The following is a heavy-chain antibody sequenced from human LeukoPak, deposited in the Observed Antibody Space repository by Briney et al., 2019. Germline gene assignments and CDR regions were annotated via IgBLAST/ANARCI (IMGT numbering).Heavy chain of an antibody. J-gene: IGHJ6*03. V-gene: IGHV4-39*02. CDR3: ARGRNTMVRGAIGAETRYYYSYYMDV. CDR1: GDSISSSSYF. D-gene: IGHD3-10*01. CDR2: IYYTGST. Sequence: SETLSLTCTVSGDSISSSSYFWGWIRQPPGKGLEWIGSIYYTGSTDYTPSLKSRATISADTSKNHFSLKLSSVTAADTALYYCARGRNTMVRGAIGAETRYYYSYYMDVWGKGTTVTVSS.